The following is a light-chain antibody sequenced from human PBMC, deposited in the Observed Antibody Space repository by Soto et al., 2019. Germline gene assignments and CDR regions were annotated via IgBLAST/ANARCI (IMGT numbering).Light chain of an antibody. Sequence: DIQMTQSPSSLSASVEDRVIITCRASQSISNHLNWYQQKPGKAPKLLIYKASTLKSGVPSRFSGSGSGTEFTLTISSLQPDDFATYHCQHYSSYPRTFGQGTKVDIK. CDR3: QHYSSYPRT. CDR1: QSISNH. J-gene: IGKJ1*01. V-gene: IGKV1-5*03. CDR2: KAS.